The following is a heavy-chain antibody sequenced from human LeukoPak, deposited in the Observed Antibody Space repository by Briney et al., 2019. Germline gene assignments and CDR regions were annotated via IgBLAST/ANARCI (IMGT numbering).Heavy chain of an antibody. V-gene: IGHV3-64*01. CDR3: ANIPNSFGPDY. J-gene: IGHJ4*02. CDR2: ISSNGGST. D-gene: IGHD3-16*01. Sequence: GGSLRLSCAASGFTFSSYSMNWVRQAPGKGLEYVSAISSNGGSTYYANSVKGRFTISRDNSKNTLYLHMNSLRAEDTAVYYCANIPNSFGPDYWGQGSQVTVSS. CDR1: GFTFSSYS.